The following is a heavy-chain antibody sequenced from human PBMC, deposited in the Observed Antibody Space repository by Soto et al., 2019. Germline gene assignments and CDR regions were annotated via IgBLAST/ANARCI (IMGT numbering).Heavy chain of an antibody. CDR3: SKNGPTLGNSGFFDY. CDR2: ISYDGSNK. J-gene: IGHJ4*02. Sequence: GGSLRLSCAASGFTFSSYAMHWVRQAPGKGLEWVAVISYDGSNKYYADSVKGRFTISRDNSKNTLYLQMDSLRAEDTAWYYCSKNGPTLGNSGFFDYWGQGTLVTVSS. V-gene: IGHV3-30*04. CDR1: GFTFSSYA. D-gene: IGHD3-10*01.